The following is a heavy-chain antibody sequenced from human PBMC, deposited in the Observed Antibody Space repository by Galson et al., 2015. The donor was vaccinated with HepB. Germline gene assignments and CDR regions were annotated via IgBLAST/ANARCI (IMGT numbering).Heavy chain of an antibody. Sequence: SVKVSCKASGYSFCNYGISWVRQAPGQGLEWMGWISFYNGNAVYAQNLQGRLTMTTDTSTTTAYMELKSLRSDDTAVYYCARARYSSSPPDHWGQGTLVSVSS. CDR2: ISFYNGNA. CDR1: GYSFCNYG. CDR3: ARARYSSSPPDH. D-gene: IGHD6-6*01. J-gene: IGHJ5*02. V-gene: IGHV1-18*01.